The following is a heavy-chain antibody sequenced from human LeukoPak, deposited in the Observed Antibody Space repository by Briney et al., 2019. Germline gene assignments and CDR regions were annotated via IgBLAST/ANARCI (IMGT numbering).Heavy chain of an antibody. CDR3: ARGLRKLLRLFDY. CDR2: INHSGST. CDR1: GGSFSGYY. Sequence: SETLSLTCAVYGGSFSGYYWSWIRQPPGKGLEWIGEINHSGSTNYNPSLKSRVTVSVDTSKNQFSLKLSSVTAADTAVYYCARGLRKLLRLFDYWGQGTLVTVSS. V-gene: IGHV4-34*01. D-gene: IGHD3-22*01. J-gene: IGHJ4*02.